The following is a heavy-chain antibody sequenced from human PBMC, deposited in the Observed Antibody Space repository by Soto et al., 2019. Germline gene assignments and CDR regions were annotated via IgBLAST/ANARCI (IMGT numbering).Heavy chain of an antibody. V-gene: IGHV4-39*07. D-gene: IGHD2-15*01. CDR2: IHYSGST. CDR1: GGSIISNIYC. CDR3: AREGRLLPHTLNYFDY. J-gene: IGHJ4*02. Sequence: SETLSLTCTVSGGSIISNIYCWGWIRQPPGKGLEWIGNIHYSGSTYYNPSLKSRVTISVDTSKNQFSLKLSSVTAADTAVYYCAREGRLLPHTLNYFDYWGQGTLVTVSS.